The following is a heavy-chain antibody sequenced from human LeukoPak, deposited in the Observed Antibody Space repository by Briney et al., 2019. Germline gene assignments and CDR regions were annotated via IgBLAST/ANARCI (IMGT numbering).Heavy chain of an antibody. CDR1: GFTFSSYA. CDR2: ISGSGGST. Sequence: GGPLRLSGAGSGFTFSSYAMSWVRQAPGKGLEWVSGISGSGGSTYYADSVKGRLTIPRDNSKNTLYLQMNSLRAEDTAVYYCARRSVAGATTGYYYDSWGQGTLVTVSS. D-gene: IGHD1-26*01. V-gene: IGHV3-23*01. J-gene: IGHJ4*02. CDR3: ARRSVAGATTGYYYDS.